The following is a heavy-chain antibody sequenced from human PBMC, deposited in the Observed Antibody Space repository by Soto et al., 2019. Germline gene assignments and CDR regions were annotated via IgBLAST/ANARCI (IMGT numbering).Heavy chain of an antibody. J-gene: IGHJ6*02. CDR3: AKDFHFAYGDYDRVFYYYGMDV. V-gene: IGHV3-23*01. D-gene: IGHD4-17*01. Sequence: GGSLRLSCAASGFTFSSYAMSWVRQAPGKGLEWVSAISGSGGSTYYADSVKGRFTISRDNSKNTLYLQMNSLRAEDTAVYYCAKDFHFAYGDYDRVFYYYGMDVWGQGTTVTVSS. CDR1: GFTFSSYA. CDR2: ISGSGGST.